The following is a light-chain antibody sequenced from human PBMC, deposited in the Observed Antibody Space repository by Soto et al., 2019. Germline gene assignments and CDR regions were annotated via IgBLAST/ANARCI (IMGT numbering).Light chain of an antibody. CDR1: QSVSSY. CDR3: QQYGSSPH. Sequence: IVLTQSPATLSLSPGERATLSCRASQSVSSYLAWYQQKPGQAPRLLIYGASSRATGIPDRFSGSGSGTDFTLTFSRLEPEDFAVYYCQQYGSSPHFGQGTRLEN. J-gene: IGKJ5*01. V-gene: IGKV3-20*01. CDR2: GAS.